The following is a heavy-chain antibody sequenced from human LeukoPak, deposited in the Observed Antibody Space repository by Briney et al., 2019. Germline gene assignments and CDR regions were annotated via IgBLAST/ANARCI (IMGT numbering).Heavy chain of an antibody. V-gene: IGHV3-53*01. CDR3: ARERADY. Sequence: GGSLRLSCVASGFTVSSNYMSWVRQAPGKGPEWVSVIYSGGSTYYADSVKGRFTISRDNSKNTLYLQMNSLRAEDTAVYYCARERADYWGQGTLVTVSS. CDR2: IYSGGST. J-gene: IGHJ4*02. CDR1: GFTVSSNY.